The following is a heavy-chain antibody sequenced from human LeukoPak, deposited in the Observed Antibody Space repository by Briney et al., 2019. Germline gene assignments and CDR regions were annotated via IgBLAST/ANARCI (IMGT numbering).Heavy chain of an antibody. CDR2: IWYDGSNK. Sequence: PGGSLRLSCAAPGFTFSSYGMHWVRQAPGKGLEWVAVIWYDGSNKYYADSVKGRFTISRDNSKNTLYLQMNSLRAEDTAVYYCAKSHGYSYGPFDYWGQGTLVTVSS. D-gene: IGHD5-18*01. CDR1: GFTFSSYG. CDR3: AKSHGYSYGPFDY. V-gene: IGHV3-33*06. J-gene: IGHJ4*02.